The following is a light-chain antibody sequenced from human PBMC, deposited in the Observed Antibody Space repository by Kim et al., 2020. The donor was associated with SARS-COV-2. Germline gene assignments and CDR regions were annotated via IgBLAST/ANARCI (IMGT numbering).Light chain of an antibody. CDR3: AAWDDTLSARV. V-gene: IGLV1-47*02. CDR2: GNN. J-gene: IGLJ3*02. Sequence: GQSVTISCSGRTSNIGKTYVYWYQQLPGPAPRLLIYGNNQRPSGVPDRFSGSKSGTSASLAISGLRSEDEADYYCAAWDDTLSARVFGGGTQLTVL. CDR1: TSNIGKTY.